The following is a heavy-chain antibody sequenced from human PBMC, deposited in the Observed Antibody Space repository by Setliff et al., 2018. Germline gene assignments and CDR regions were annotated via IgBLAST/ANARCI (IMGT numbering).Heavy chain of an antibody. CDR2: IYHSGSI. CDR1: GGSISSSNW. V-gene: IGHV4-4*02. J-gene: IGHJ6*03. CDR3: ARGLEGEDYFYYMDA. Sequence: SETLSLTCTVSGGSISSSNWWTWVRQPPGKGLEWIGEIYHSGSINYNPSLKSRVTMSVDKSKNQFSLKLTSVTAADTAVYYCARGLEGEDYFYYMDAWGKGNTVTVSS. D-gene: IGHD2-21*01.